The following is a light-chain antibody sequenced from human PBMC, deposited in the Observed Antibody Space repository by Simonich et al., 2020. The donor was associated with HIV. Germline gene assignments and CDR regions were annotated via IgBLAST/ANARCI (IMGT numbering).Light chain of an antibody. J-gene: IGLJ3*02. CDR2: DVS. V-gene: IGLV2-11*01. CDR3: CSYAGSYTWV. Sequence: QSALTQPRSVSGSPGQSVTISCTGTRSDVGDYNYVSWYQQHPVKAPKLMIYDVSKRPSGVPDRFSGSKAGNTASLTISGLQAEDEADYYCCSYAGSYTWVFGGGTKLTVL. CDR1: RSDVGDYNY.